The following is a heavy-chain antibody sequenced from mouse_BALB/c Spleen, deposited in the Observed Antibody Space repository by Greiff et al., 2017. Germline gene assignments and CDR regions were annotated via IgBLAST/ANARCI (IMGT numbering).Heavy chain of an antibody. Sequence: VQLKESGPGLVAPSQSLSITCTVSGFSLTSYGVHWVRQPPGKGLEWLGVIWAGGSTNYNSALMSRLSISKDNSKSQVFLKMNSLQTDDTAMYYCARGLGTSGYAMDYWGQGTSVTVSS. J-gene: IGHJ4*01. V-gene: IGHV2-9*02. CDR2: IWAGGST. CDR3: ARGLGTSGYAMDY. CDR1: GFSLTSYG. D-gene: IGHD1-3*01.